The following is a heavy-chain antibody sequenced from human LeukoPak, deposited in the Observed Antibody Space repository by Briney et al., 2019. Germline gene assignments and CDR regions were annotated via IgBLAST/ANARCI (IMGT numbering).Heavy chain of an antibody. V-gene: IGHV1-69*13. CDR3: ASGSRELVYDAFDI. J-gene: IGHJ3*02. Sequence: GASVKVSCKASGGTFSSYAISWVRQAPGQGLEWMGGIIPIFGTANYAQKFQGRVTITADESTSTAYMELSSLRSEDTAVYYCASGSRELVYDAFDIWGQGTMVTVSS. D-gene: IGHD3-9*01. CDR2: IIPIFGTA. CDR1: GGTFSSYA.